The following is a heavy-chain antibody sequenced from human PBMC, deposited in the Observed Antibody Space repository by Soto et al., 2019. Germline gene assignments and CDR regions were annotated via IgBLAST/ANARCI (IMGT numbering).Heavy chain of an antibody. CDR3: ARPHGGSSGWDNWFDP. V-gene: IGHV4-59*01. CDR2: IHYSGST. CDR1: GGSISSYY. D-gene: IGHD6-25*01. Sequence: KPSETLSLTCTVSGGSISSYYWSWIRQPPGKGLEWIGYIHYSGSTNYNPSLKSRVTISVDTSKNQFSLKLNSVTAADTAVYYCARPHGGSSGWDNWFDPWGQGTLVTVS. J-gene: IGHJ5*02.